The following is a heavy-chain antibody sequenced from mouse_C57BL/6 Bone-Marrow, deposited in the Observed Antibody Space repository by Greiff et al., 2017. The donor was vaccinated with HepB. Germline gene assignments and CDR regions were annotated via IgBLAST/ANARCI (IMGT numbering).Heavy chain of an antibody. J-gene: IGHJ1*03. CDR3: ARVRVYWYFDV. V-gene: IGHV1-63*01. CDR1: GYTFTSYW. Sequence: QVQLQQPGAELVKPGASVKLSCKASGYTFTSYWMHWVKQRPGQGLEWIGDIYPGGGYTNYNEKFKGKATLTADKSSSTAYMQFSSLTSEDSAIYYCARVRVYWYFDVWGTGTTVTVSS. CDR2: IYPGGGYT.